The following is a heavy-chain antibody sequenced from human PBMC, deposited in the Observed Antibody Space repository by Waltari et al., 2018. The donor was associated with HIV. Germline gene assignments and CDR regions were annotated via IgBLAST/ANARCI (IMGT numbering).Heavy chain of an antibody. Sequence: VHLAESGGGLVQPGGSLRVSCTGSGFNFGDFPMTWVRQAPGKGLEWVGYVRSKAYVGTTEIAPSVKGRFTISRDDSERIAYLEMNSLKTDDTGVYFCTRGSGRYEYWCRGTLVSVSS. D-gene: IGHD1-26*01. CDR1: GFNFGDFP. CDR3: TRGSGRYEY. V-gene: IGHV3-49*04. J-gene: IGHJ4*02. CDR2: VRSKAYVGTT.